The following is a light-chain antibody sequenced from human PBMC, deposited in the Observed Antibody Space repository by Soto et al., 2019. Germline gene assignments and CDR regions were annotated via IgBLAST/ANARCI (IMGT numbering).Light chain of an antibody. J-gene: IGKJ2*01. CDR2: GAS. V-gene: IGKV3-20*01. CDR1: QSVSSTY. CDR3: QHYGRSPRYT. Sequence: EIVLTQSPGTLSLSPGERATLSCRASQSVSSTYLAWYQQKPGQAPRLLIYGASSRATGIPDRFRGSGSGTDCTLTISRLEPEDFAVYYCQHYGRSPRYTFGQGTKLEIK.